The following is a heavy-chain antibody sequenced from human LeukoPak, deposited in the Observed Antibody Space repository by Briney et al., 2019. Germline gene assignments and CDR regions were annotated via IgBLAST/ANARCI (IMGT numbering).Heavy chain of an antibody. J-gene: IGHJ6*02. D-gene: IGHD5-12*01. V-gene: IGHV1-8*01. Sequence: ASVKVSCKASGYTFTSYDINWVRQATGQGLEWMGWMNPNSGNTGYAQKFQGRVTMTRNTSISTAYMGLSSLRSEDTAVYYCARGEATIPYYYYYGMDVWGQGTTVTVSS. CDR3: ARGEATIPYYYYYGMDV. CDR2: MNPNSGNT. CDR1: GYTFTSYD.